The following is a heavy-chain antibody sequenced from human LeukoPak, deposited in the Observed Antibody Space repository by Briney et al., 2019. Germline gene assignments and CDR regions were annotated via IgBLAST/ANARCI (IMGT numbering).Heavy chain of an antibody. Sequence: GGSLRLSCSASGLTFRNYAMSWVRQSPGKGLEWISAISNDGVYTFHADSVKGRLTISRDNSKNTLYLQMDSLRAEDTAIYYCAKGSSGGRPYYFDYWGQGTLVTVSS. J-gene: IGHJ4*02. CDR2: ISNDGVYT. CDR1: GLTFRNYA. CDR3: AKGSSGGRPYYFDY. V-gene: IGHV3-23*01. D-gene: IGHD3-22*01.